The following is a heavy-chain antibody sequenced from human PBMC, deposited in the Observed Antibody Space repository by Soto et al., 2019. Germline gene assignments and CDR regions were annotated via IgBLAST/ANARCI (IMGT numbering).Heavy chain of an antibody. CDR3: AMVDYYVTAYPQDV. V-gene: IGHV1-18*01. D-gene: IGHD3-16*01. J-gene: IGHJ6*02. CDR2: ISPYTGNT. Sequence: QVQLVQSRDEVKKPGASVKVSCKASGYIFVNYGIAWVRQAPGQGREWMGWISPYTGNTHSASKVQGRLTMTTDTSKSTAYMVLGRLTSDDTAVYSCAMVDYYVTAYPQDVWGHGRTIT. CDR1: GYIFVNYG.